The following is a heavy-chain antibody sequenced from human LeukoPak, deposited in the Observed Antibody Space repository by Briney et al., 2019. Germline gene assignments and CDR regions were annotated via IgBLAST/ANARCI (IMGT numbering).Heavy chain of an antibody. CDR1: GGSISSSSYY. CDR2: IYYSGST. D-gene: IGHD6-13*01. CDR3: ARLAIAAATSGAWYYYYGMDV. J-gene: IGHJ6*02. V-gene: IGHV4-39*07. Sequence: SSETLSLTCTVSGGSISSSSYYWGWIRQPPGKGLEWIGSIYYSGSTYYNPSLKSRVTISVDTSKNQFSLKLSSVTAADTAVYYCARLAIAAATSGAWYYYYGMDVWGQGTTVTVSS.